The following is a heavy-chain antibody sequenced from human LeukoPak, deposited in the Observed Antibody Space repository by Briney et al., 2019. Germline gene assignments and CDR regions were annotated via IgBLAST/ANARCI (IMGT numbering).Heavy chain of an antibody. CDR2: INSDGSSR. CDR1: GFTFSSYW. V-gene: IGHV3-74*01. Sequence: GGSLRLSCAASGFTFSSYWMHWVRQAPGKGLVWVSRINSDGSSRTYADSVKGRFTISRDNAKNTLSLQMNSLRTQDTAVYYCAREVCIGGSCSVFDYWGQGTLVTVSS. J-gene: IGHJ4*02. CDR3: AREVCIGGSCSVFDY. D-gene: IGHD2-15*01.